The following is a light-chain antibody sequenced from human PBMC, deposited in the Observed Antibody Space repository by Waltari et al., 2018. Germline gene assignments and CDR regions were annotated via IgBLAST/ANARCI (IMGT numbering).Light chain of an antibody. CDR1: GLGYKF. Sequence: SYELTQSPSVSVSPAQTASIPCSGDGLGYKFISWYQQKPGQSPVLVLYQDTKRPSGIPERFAGSTSGITATLTISGTQAMDEADYYCQAWDSYTAVFGGGTKLTVL. J-gene: IGLJ3*02. CDR3: QAWDSYTAV. CDR2: QDT. V-gene: IGLV3-1*01.